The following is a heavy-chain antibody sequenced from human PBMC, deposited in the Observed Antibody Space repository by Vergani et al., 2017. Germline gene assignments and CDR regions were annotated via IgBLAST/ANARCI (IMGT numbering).Heavy chain of an antibody. J-gene: IGHJ5*02. CDR2: INPSGGST. CDR1: GGTFSSYA. CDR3: ARAFPWAEFDP. V-gene: IGHV1-46*01. D-gene: IGHD1-26*01. Sequence: QVQLVQSGAEVKKPGASVKVSCKASGGTFSSYAISWVRQAPGQGLEWMGIINPSGGSTSYAQKFQGRVTMTRDTSTSTVYMELSSLRSEDTAVYYCARAFPWAEFDPWGQGTLVTVSS.